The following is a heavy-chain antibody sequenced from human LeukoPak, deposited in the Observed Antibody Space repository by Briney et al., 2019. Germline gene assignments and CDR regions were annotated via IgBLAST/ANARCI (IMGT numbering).Heavy chain of an antibody. Sequence: GGSLRLSCAASGFTFSDFYMSWTRQAPGKGLEWISYITSSGGTTYYADSVKGRFTISRDNAENSLYLQMNSLRAEDTAVYYCARDSIMYVPLDQWGQGTLVTVSS. D-gene: IGHD3-16*01. V-gene: IGHV3-11*04. J-gene: IGHJ4*02. CDR2: ITSSGGTT. CDR1: GFTFSDFY. CDR3: ARDSIMYVPLDQ.